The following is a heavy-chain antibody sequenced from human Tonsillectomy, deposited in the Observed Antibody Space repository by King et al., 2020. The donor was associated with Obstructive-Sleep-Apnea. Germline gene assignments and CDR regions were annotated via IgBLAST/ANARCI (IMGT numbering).Heavy chain of an antibody. CDR1: GFTFSGSA. Sequence: EVQLVESGGGLVQPGGSLKLSCAASGFTFSGSAMHWVRQASGKGLEWVGRIRSKANSYATAYAAAVKGWFTISRDDSKNTAERQMNSLKTEDTAVYYCTRDLHLAFDYWGQGTLVTVSS. J-gene: IGHJ4*02. V-gene: IGHV3-73*01. CDR3: TRDLHLAFDY. CDR2: IRSKANSYAT.